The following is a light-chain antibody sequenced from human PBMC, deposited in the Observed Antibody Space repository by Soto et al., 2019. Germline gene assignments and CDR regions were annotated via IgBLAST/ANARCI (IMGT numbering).Light chain of an antibody. Sequence: DIQMTQSPSSLSASVGDIVTITCRASQDIGNDLGWSHQRPGEAPQRLIYAASILQGGVPSRFSGSGSGTEFTLTIAGLQPEDFATYYCLQYSSYPYTFGQGTKLEIK. CDR1: QDIGND. CDR3: LQYSSYPYT. CDR2: AAS. J-gene: IGKJ2*01. V-gene: IGKV1-17*01.